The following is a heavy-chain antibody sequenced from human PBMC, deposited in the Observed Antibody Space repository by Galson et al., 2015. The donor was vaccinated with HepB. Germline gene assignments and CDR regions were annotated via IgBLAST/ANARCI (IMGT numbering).Heavy chain of an antibody. CDR3: TTGGIYSGSYYFDS. D-gene: IGHD1-26*01. CDR1: RGAFSSYA. V-gene: IGHV1-69*04. J-gene: IGHJ4*02. Sequence: SCKASRGAFSSYAVNWVRQAPGQGLENMGRIIPVLDVINYAQKFQGRVTFTADKSTSTAFMGLSSLSSDDTAIYYCTTGGIYSGSYYFDSWGQGTLVTVSS. CDR2: IIPVLDVI.